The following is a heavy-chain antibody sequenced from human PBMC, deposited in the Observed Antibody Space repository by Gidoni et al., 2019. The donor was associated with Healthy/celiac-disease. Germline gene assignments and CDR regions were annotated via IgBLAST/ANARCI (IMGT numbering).Heavy chain of an antibody. D-gene: IGHD4-17*01. Sequence: QVQLVQSGAEVKKPGASVKVSCKASGYTFTSYGISWVRQAPGQGLEWMGWSSAYNGNTNYAQKLQGRVTMTTDTSTSTAYMELRSLRSDDTAVYYCARARDYGELPYYFDYWGQGTLVTVSS. CDR2: SSAYNGNT. J-gene: IGHJ4*02. CDR3: ARARDYGELPYYFDY. V-gene: IGHV1-18*04. CDR1: GYTFTSYG.